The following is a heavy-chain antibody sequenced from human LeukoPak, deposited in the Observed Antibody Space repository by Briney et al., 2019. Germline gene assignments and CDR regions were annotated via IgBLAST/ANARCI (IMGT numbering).Heavy chain of an antibody. J-gene: IGHJ4*02. D-gene: IGHD4-23*01. CDR1: GDSISIRTYY. CDR2: IYSSGST. CDR3: ARDSSGGNRDFDY. V-gene: IGHV4-39*01. Sequence: SETLPLTCTVSGDSISIRTYYSGWIRQSPGKGLEWIGSIYSSGSTYYNPSLKIRVTISVDTSKNQFSLRLSSVTAADTAVYYCARDSSGGNRDFDYWGQGTLVTVSS.